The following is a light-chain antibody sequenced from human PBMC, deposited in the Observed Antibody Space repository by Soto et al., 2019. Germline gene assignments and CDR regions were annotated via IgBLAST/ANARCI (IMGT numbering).Light chain of an antibody. CDR3: QQYGNAPFT. J-gene: IGKJ3*01. Sequence: EIVLTQSPGTLSFSPGERATLTCMASQSVSSSYLAWFQQKPGQAPRLLIYGASSRATGIPDRFSGSGSGTDFTLTISRLEPEDFAVYYCQQYGNAPFTFGPGTKVDIK. V-gene: IGKV3-20*01. CDR2: GAS. CDR1: QSVSSSY.